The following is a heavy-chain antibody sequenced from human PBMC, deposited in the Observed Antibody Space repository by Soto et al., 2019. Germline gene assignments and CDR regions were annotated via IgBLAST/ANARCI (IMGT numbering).Heavy chain of an antibody. J-gene: IGHJ4*02. V-gene: IGHV4-31*03. CDR2: IYYSGST. D-gene: IGHD5-12*01. CDR1: GGSISSGGYY. Sequence: QVQLQESGPGLVKPSQTLSLTCTVSGGSISSGGYYWSWIRQHPGKGLEWIGYIYYSGSTYYNPSLKSRVTISVDTSKNQFSLKLSSVTAADTAVYYCARTLVDIVATTLSFDYWGQGTLVTVSS. CDR3: ARTLVDIVATTLSFDY.